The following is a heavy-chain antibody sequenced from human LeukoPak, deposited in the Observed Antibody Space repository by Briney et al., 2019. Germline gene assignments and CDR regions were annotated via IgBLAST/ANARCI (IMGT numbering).Heavy chain of an antibody. J-gene: IGHJ4*02. Sequence: GDSLKISCKGSGYSFTSNWIGWVRHMSGKGLEWMGIIYPGDSDTRYRPSFQGQVTISANKSISSAYLQWSRLKASDTAMYYCATPLGGIDSWGQGTLVTVSS. CDR1: GYSFTSNW. CDR3: ATPLGGIDS. V-gene: IGHV5-51*01. D-gene: IGHD4-23*01. CDR2: IYPGDSDT.